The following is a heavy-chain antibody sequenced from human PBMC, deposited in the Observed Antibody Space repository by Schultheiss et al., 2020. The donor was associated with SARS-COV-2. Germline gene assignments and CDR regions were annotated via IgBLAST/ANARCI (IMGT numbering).Heavy chain of an antibody. J-gene: IGHJ5*02. CDR1: GFTFGDYA. CDR3: ARPLAGGQFKSHSWFDP. Sequence: GGSLRLSCTASGFTFGDYAMSWFRQAPGKGLEWVGFIRSKAYGGTTEYAASVKGRFTISRDNARNTIYLQMNSLRVEDTAVYYCARPLAGGQFKSHSWFDPWGQGTLVTVSS. CDR2: IRSKAYGGTT. D-gene: IGHD1-26*01. V-gene: IGHV3-49*03.